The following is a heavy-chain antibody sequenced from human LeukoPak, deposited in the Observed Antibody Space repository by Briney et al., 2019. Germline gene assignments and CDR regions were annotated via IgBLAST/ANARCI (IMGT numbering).Heavy chain of an antibody. CDR3: ARGRGYSSSSSYYYGMDV. CDR2: INHSGST. CDR1: GGSFSGYY. Sequence: SETLSLTCAVYGGSFSGYYWSWIRQPPGKGLEWIGEINHSGSTNYNPSLKSRVTISVDTSKNQFSLKLSSVTAADTAVYYCARGRGYSSSSSYYYGMDVWGQGTTVTVSS. V-gene: IGHV4-34*01. J-gene: IGHJ6*02. D-gene: IGHD6-13*01.